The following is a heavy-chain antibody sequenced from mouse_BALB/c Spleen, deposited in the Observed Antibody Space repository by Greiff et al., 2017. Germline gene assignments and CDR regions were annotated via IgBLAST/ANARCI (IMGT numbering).Heavy chain of an antibody. Sequence: VQLHQSGAELVRPGASVKLSCTASGFNIKDYYMHWVKQRPEQGLEWIGWLDPENGDTEYAPKFQGKATMTADTSSNTAYLQLSSLTSEDTAVYYCNAPYYRYDVGAMDDWGQGTSVTVSS. D-gene: IGHD2-14*01. CDR3: NAPYYRYDVGAMDD. V-gene: IGHV14-4*02. CDR2: LDPENGDT. J-gene: IGHJ4*01. CDR1: GFNIKDYY.